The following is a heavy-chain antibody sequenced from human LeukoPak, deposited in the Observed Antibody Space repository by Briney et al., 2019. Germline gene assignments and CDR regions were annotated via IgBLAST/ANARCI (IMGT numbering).Heavy chain of an antibody. D-gene: IGHD3-22*01. J-gene: IGHJ4*02. CDR2: IYYSGST. Sequence: SETLSLTCTVSGGSVSSGSYYWSWIRQPPGKGLEWIGYIYYSGSTHYNPSLKSRVTISVDTSKNQFSLKLSSVTAADTAVYYCARGGGITMIVESDSFFDYWGQGTLVTVSS. CDR3: ARGGGITMIVESDSFFDY. CDR1: GGSVSSGSYY. V-gene: IGHV4-61*01.